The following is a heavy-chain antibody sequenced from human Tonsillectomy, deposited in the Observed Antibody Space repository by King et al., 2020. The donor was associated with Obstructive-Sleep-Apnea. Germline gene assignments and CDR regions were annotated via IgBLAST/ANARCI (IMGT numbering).Heavy chain of an antibody. Sequence: QLVQSGGGVVQPGRSLRLSCAASGFTFSSYAMHWVRQAPGKGLEWVAVISYDGSNKYYADSVKGRFTISRDNSKNTLYLQMNSLRAEDTAVYYWARDQFYGDYNLYYYYYGMDVWGQGTTVTVSS. J-gene: IGHJ6*02. CDR3: ARDQFYGDYNLYYYYYGMDV. D-gene: IGHD4-17*01. CDR1: GFTFSSYA. CDR2: ISYDGSNK. V-gene: IGHV3-30*04.